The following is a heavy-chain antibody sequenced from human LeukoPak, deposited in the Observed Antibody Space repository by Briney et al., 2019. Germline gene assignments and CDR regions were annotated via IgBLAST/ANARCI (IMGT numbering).Heavy chain of an antibody. V-gene: IGHV3-23*01. J-gene: IGHJ6*02. D-gene: IGHD2-2*01. CDR3: ATDIVVVPAAEYYYYGMDV. CDR1: GFTFSSYA. Sequence: GGSLRLSCAASGFTFSSYAMSWVRQAPGKGLEWVSAISGSGGSTYYADSVKGRFTISRDNSKNTLYLQMYSLRAEDTAVYYCATDIVVVPAAEYYYYGMDVWGQGTTVTVSS. CDR2: ISGSGGST.